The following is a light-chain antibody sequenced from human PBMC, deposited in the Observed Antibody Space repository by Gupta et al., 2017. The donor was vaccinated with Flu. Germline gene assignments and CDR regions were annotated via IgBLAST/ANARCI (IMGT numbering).Light chain of an antibody. CDR1: QDISKY. J-gene: IGKJ5*01. V-gene: IGKV1-33*01. CDR3: QQYENLPIT. Sequence: DIHMTQSPSSLSTSVGDRVTITCQASQDISKYLNWYQQKPGKAPKLQIYDASNLKTGVPSRFSGGGSGTDFTFTISSLQPEDIATYYCQQYENLPITFGQGTRLEIK. CDR2: DAS.